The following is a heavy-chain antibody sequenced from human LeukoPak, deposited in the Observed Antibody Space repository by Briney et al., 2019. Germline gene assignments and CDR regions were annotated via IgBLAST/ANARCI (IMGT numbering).Heavy chain of an antibody. Sequence: PGGSLRLSCAASGFTFSDYYMSWIRQAPGKGLEWVSYISSSGSTIYYADSVKGRFTISRDNAKNSLYLQMNSLRPEDTAVYYCAKFYCSGGSCYPLDYWGQGTLVTVSS. CDR2: ISSSGSTI. CDR3: AKFYCSGGSCYPLDY. D-gene: IGHD2-15*01. J-gene: IGHJ4*02. V-gene: IGHV3-11*04. CDR1: GFTFSDYY.